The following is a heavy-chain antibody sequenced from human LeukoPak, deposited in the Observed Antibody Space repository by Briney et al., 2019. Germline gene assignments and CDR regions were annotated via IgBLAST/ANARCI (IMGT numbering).Heavy chain of an antibody. D-gene: IGHD3-10*01. CDR3: VRGSGGSGANFDN. Sequence: SETLSLTCAVYGGSFSGYYWSWIRQPPGKGLEWIGEINHSGSTNYNPSLKSRVTISLDTSKNQFSLKLGSVTAADTAVYYCVRGSGGSGANFDNWGQGTLVTVSS. J-gene: IGHJ4*02. CDR1: GGSFSGYY. CDR2: INHSGST. V-gene: IGHV4-34*01.